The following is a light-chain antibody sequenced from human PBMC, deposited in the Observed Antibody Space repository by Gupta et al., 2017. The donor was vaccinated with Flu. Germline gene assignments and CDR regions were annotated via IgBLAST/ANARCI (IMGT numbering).Light chain of an antibody. CDR1: QSVSRF. CDR3: QQRSNWPLT. V-gene: IGKV3-11*01. Sequence: PATLSLSPGERATLSCRASQSVSRFLAWYQQKPGQAPRLLIYDASNRATGIPARFSGSGSGTDFTLTISSLEPEDFAVYYCQQRSNWPLTFGGGTEVEIK. CDR2: DAS. J-gene: IGKJ4*01.